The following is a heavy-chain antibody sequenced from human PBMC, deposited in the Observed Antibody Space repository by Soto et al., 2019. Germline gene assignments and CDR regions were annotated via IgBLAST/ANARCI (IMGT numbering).Heavy chain of an antibody. Sequence: ASVKVSCKASGYTFTSYYMHWVRQAPGQGLEWMGIINPSGGSTSYAQKFQGRVTMTRDTSTSTVYMELSSLRSEDTAVYYCARGKRVGAAAGAYYYGMDVWGQGTTVTVSS. V-gene: IGHV1-46*01. CDR1: GYTFTSYY. CDR2: INPSGGST. CDR3: ARGKRVGAAAGAYYYGMDV. J-gene: IGHJ6*02. D-gene: IGHD6-13*01.